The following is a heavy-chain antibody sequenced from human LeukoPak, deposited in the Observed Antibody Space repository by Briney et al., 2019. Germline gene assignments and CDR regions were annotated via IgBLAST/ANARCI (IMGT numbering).Heavy chain of an antibody. D-gene: IGHD2-21*02. Sequence: ASVKVSCTASGYTFSSYGINWVRQAPGQGLEWMGWISVINNANTRYAQNFQGRLTMTTDTSTTTAYMELRSLRSDDTAVYYCSREFPFCGADCFSGVFDIWGQGTMVTV. J-gene: IGHJ3*02. CDR1: GYTFSSYG. CDR2: ISVINNANT. CDR3: SREFPFCGADCFSGVFDI. V-gene: IGHV1-18*01.